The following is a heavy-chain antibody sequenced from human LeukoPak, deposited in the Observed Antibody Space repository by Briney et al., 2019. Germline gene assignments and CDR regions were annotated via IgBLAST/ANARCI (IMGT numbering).Heavy chain of an antibody. CDR1: GFTFSSYA. CDR2: ISGSGGST. J-gene: IGHJ4*02. D-gene: IGHD6-19*01. Sequence: PGGSLRLSCAASGFTFSSYAMSWVRQAPGKGLEWVSAISGSGGSTYYAGSVKGRFTISRDNSKNTLYLQMNSLRAEDTAVYYCARSGWYFSSLTAQMSYYFDYWGQGTLVTVSS. V-gene: IGHV3-23*01. CDR3: ARSGWYFSSLTAQMSYYFDY.